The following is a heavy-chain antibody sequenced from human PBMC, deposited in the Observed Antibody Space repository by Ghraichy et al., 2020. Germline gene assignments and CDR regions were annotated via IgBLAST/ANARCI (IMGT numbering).Heavy chain of an antibody. J-gene: IGHJ3*01. CDR3: ARAAPYASGISTALDF. V-gene: IGHV4-61*08. CDR1: GGSVSGGGFY. Sequence: SETLSLTCTVSGGSVSGGGFYWTWVRQPPGKGLEWIGYIYYTGSTNYNPSLKSRVTISADTSKNQFSLNLASVTAADTAAYYCARAAPYASGISTALDFWGQGTMVTVSS. CDR2: IYYTGST. D-gene: IGHD3-10*01.